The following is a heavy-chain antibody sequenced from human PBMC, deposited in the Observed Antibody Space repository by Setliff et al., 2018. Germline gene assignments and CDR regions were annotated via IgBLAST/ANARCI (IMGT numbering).Heavy chain of an antibody. D-gene: IGHD6-13*01. J-gene: IGHJ6*02. Sequence: ASVKVSCKASGYTFTSYAMNWVRQAPGQGLEWMGWINTNTGNPTYAQGFTGRFVFSLDTSVSTAYLQISSLKAEDTALYYCAKVAVSSWHIQNKYGMDVWGQGTTVTVSS. CDR2: INTNTGNP. CDR3: AKVAVSSWHIQNKYGMDV. V-gene: IGHV7-4-1*02. CDR1: GYTFTSYA.